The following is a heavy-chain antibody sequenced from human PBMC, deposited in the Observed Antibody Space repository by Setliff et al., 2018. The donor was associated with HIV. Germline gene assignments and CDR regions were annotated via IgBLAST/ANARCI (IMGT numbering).Heavy chain of an antibody. CDR3: ARSAYCSGGSCYSGAFDY. V-gene: IGHV1-3*01. D-gene: IGHD2-15*01. CDR1: GYTFSTYA. J-gene: IGHJ4*03. Sequence: ASVKVSCKASGYTFSTYALHWVRQAPGQRLEWMGWINAGNGDTKYSQKFQGRVTITRDTSASTAYMDVTSLRSEDTAVYYCARSAYCSGGSCYSGAFDYWGQGTMVTVSS. CDR2: INAGNGDT.